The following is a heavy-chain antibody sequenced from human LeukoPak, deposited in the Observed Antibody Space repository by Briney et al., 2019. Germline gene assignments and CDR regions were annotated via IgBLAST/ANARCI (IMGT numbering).Heavy chain of an antibody. CDR2: ISAYNGNT. CDR1: GYTFTSYG. V-gene: IGHV1-18*01. D-gene: IGHD2-15*01. J-gene: IGHJ4*02. Sequence: ASVKVSCKASGYTFTSYGISWVRQAPGQGLEWMGWISAYNGNTNYAQKLQGRVTMTTDTSTSTAYMELRSLRSDDTAVYYCARDRCSGGSCYSAGFDYWGQGTLVTVPS. CDR3: ARDRCSGGSCYSAGFDY.